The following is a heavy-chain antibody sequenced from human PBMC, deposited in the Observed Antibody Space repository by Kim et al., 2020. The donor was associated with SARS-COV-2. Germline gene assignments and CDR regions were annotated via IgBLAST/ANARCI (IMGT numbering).Heavy chain of an antibody. V-gene: IGHV3-72*01. CDR3: ARRDSSGYSFDY. CDR1: GFTFSDHY. Sequence: GGSLRLSCAASGFTFSDHYMDWVRQAPGKGLEWVGRTRNKANSYTTEYAASVKGRFTISRDDSKNSLYLQMNSLKTEDTAVYYCARRDSSGYSFDYWGQGTLVTVSS. CDR2: TRNKANSYTT. J-gene: IGHJ4*02. D-gene: IGHD3-22*01.